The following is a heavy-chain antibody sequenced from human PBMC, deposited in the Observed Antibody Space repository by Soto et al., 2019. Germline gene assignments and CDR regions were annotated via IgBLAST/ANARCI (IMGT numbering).Heavy chain of an antibody. J-gene: IGHJ6*02. CDR1: GFTFSSYA. CDR3: AKDLGYCTNGVCYGGGSYYYYYYGMDV. Sequence: PGGSLRLSCAASGFTFSSYAMSWVRQAPGKGLEWVSAISGSGGSTYYADSVKGRFTISRDNSKNTPYLQMNSLRAEDTAVYHCAKDLGYCTNGVCYGGGSYYYYYYGMDVWGQGTTVTVSS. V-gene: IGHV3-23*01. CDR2: ISGSGGST. D-gene: IGHD2-8*01.